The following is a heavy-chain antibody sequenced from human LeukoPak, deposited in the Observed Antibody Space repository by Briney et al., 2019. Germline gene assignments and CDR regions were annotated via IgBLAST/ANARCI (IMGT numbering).Heavy chain of an antibody. D-gene: IGHD3-16*02. Sequence: ASVKVSCKTSGYTFTRYYMQWVRQAPGHGLEWMGIINPISGATDYAQKFQGRVTMTRDTSTSTVYMELSSLRSEDTAMYYCARLPYRDGVAQDYWGQGTLVTVSP. CDR1: GYTFTRYY. V-gene: IGHV1-46*01. CDR2: INPISGAT. CDR3: ARLPYRDGVAQDY. J-gene: IGHJ4*02.